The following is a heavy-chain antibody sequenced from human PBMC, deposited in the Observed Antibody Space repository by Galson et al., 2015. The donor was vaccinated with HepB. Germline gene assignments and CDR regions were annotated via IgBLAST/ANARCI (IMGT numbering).Heavy chain of an antibody. CDR2: IDKNGNEK. CDR3: ATDRDYAFDH. Sequence: SLRLSCATSGFTFSDYYMNWVRQAPGKGLEWVANIDKNGNEKNSVDSVKGRFTISRDNAKKSLYLQMNSLRAEDTAVYYCATDRDYAFDHWGQGTLVTVSS. CDR1: GFTFSDYY. D-gene: IGHD4-17*01. V-gene: IGHV3-7*01. J-gene: IGHJ4*02.